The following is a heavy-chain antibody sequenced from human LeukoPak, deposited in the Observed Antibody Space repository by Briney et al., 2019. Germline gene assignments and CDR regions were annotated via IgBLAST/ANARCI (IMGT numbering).Heavy chain of an antibody. D-gene: IGHD6-19*01. CDR3: ARAIAVAEFDY. J-gene: IGHJ4*02. CDR2: IYYSGST. CDR1: GGSISSYY. V-gene: IGHV4-59*08. Sequence: SETLSLTCTVPGGSISSYYWSWIRQPPGKGLEWIGYIYYSGSTNYNPSLKSRVTISVDTSKTQFSLKLSSVTAADTAVYYCARAIAVAEFDYWGQGTLVTVSS.